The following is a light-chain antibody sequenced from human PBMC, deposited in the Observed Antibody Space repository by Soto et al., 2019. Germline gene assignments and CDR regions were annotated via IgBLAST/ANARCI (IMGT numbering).Light chain of an antibody. Sequence: AIQMTQSPSSLSASIGDRVTITCRASQDIRNDLGWYQQKPGTAPKLLIYGASTLQSGVPSRFSVSGSGTDFTLTINSLQPGDFATYYCLQDYSYPRTFVQGTKVEVK. CDR2: GAS. CDR3: LQDYSYPRT. V-gene: IGKV1-6*01. CDR1: QDIRND. J-gene: IGKJ1*01.